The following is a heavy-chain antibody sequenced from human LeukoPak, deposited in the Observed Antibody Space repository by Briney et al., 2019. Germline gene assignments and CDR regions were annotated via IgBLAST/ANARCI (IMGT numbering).Heavy chain of an antibody. J-gene: IGHJ6*03. CDR3: ARGRQEISMILVVMTGVSYYLDV. Sequence: PSETLSLTCAVYGGSFSGYYWTCIRRSPGRGLEWMGEINPSGSSYYNPSLKSRLTISRDTSKNQFSLRLSSVTAADTAVYYCARGRQEISMILVVMTGVSYYLDVWGKGTTVTVS. CDR2: INPSGSS. V-gene: IGHV4-34*01. CDR1: GGSFSGYY. D-gene: IGHD3-22*01.